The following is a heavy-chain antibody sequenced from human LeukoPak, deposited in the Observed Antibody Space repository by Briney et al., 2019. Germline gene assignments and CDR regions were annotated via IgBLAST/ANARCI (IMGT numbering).Heavy chain of an antibody. CDR1: GFTFSSYS. D-gene: IGHD3-22*01. J-gene: IGHJ4*02. CDR3: ARDLRNYYDSSGLDY. Sequence: GGSLRLSCAASGFTFSSYSMNWVRQAPGKGLKWVSSISSSSSYIYYADSVKGRFTISRDNAKNSLYLQMNSLRAEDTAVYYCARDLRNYYDSSGLDYWGQGTLVTVSS. V-gene: IGHV3-21*01. CDR2: ISSSSSYI.